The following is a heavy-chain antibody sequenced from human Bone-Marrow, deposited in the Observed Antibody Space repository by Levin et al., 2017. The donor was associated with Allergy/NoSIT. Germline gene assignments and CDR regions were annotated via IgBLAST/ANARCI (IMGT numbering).Heavy chain of an antibody. J-gene: IGHJ4*02. CDR2: IIPIFGTA. V-gene: IGHV1-69*13. Sequence: ASVKVSCKASGGTFSSYAISWVRQAPGQGLEWMGGIIPIFGTANYAQKFQGRVTITADESTSTAYMELSSLRSEDTAVYYCARGRVPSGSYRHYFDYWGQGTLVTVSS. CDR1: GGTFSSYA. CDR3: ARGRVPSGSYRHYFDY. D-gene: IGHD1-26*01.